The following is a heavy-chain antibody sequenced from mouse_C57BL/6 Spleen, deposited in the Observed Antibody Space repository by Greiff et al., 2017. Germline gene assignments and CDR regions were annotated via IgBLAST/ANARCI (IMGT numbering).Heavy chain of an antibody. V-gene: IGHV1-53*01. J-gene: IGHJ2*01. D-gene: IGHD2-3*01. Sequence: QVQLQQPGTELVKPGASVKLSCKASGYTFTSYWMHWVRQRPGQGLEWIGNINPSNGGTNYNEKFKSKATLTVDKSSSTAYMQLSSLTSEDSAVYYCARSGGYYVFFDYWGQGTTLTVSS. CDR2: INPSNGGT. CDR1: GYTFTSYW. CDR3: ARSGGYYVFFDY.